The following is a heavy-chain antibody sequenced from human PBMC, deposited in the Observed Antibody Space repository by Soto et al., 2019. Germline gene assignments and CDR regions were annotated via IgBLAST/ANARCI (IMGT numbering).Heavy chain of an antibody. J-gene: IGHJ4*02. CDR2: MNSDGSST. CDR3: VRTRLVVAAATREAY. Sequence: EVQLVESGGGLVQPGGSLRLSCAASGFTFSSYWMHWVRQAPGKGLVWVSRMNSDGSSTSYADSLKGRFTISRDNAKNTLYLQMNSLRAADTAVYYCVRTRLVVAAATREAYWGQGTLVTVSS. D-gene: IGHD2-15*01. CDR1: GFTFSSYW. V-gene: IGHV3-74*01.